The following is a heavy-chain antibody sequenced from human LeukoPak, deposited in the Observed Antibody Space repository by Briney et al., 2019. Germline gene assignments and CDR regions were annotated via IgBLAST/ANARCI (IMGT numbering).Heavy chain of an antibody. CDR2: ISAFNGKT. CDR3: ARDRPGNYVWGSYRSPPSDWFDP. Sequence: ASVTVSCKASGYTFSRYGICWVRQAPGPGREWVGWISAFNGKTNYAQKLQGRVNMTTDTSTSTAYMELRSLRSDDTAVYYCARDRPGNYVWGSYRSPPSDWFDPWGQGTLVTVSS. CDR1: GYTFSRYG. V-gene: IGHV1-18*01. J-gene: IGHJ5*02. D-gene: IGHD3-16*02.